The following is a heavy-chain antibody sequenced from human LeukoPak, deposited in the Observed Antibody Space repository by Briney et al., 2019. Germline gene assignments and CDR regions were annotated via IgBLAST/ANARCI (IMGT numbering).Heavy chain of an antibody. CDR3: ARGIPGYSSSWYSPFDY. D-gene: IGHD6-13*01. J-gene: IGHJ4*02. V-gene: IGHV1-24*01. Sequence: ASVKVSCKVSGYTLTELSMHWVRQAPGKGLEWMGGFDPEDGETIYAQKFQGRVTMTEDTSTDTAYMELSSLRSEDTAVYYCARGIPGYSSSWYSPFDYWGQGTLVTVSS. CDR1: GYTLTELS. CDR2: FDPEDGET.